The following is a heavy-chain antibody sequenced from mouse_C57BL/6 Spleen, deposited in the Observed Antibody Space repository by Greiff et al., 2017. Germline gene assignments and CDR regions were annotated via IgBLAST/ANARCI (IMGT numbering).Heavy chain of an antibody. D-gene: IGHD2-1*01. CDR3: ARGGNYYGNPFDY. V-gene: IGHV3-6*01. J-gene: IGHJ2*01. Sequence: EVQLQESGPGLVKPSQSLSLTCSVTGYSITSGYYWNWIRQFPGNKLEWMGYISYDGSNNYNPSLKNRISITRDTSKNQVFLKLNSVTTEDTATYYCARGGNYYGNPFDYWGQGTTLTVSS. CDR2: ISYDGSN. CDR1: GYSITSGYY.